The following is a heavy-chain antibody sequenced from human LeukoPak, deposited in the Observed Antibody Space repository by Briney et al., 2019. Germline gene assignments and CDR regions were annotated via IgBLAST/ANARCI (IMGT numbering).Heavy chain of an antibody. Sequence: GGSLRLSCVDCGTTFSRYWMSWVRQAPGKGLEWVANIKQDGGEKYYVDSVKGRFTISRDNAKNSLYLQMNSLRVEDTAVYYCARDGRPLDYWGQGTLVTVSS. J-gene: IGHJ4*02. CDR3: ARDGRPLDY. V-gene: IGHV3-7*03. CDR2: IKQDGGEK. CDR1: GTTFSRYW.